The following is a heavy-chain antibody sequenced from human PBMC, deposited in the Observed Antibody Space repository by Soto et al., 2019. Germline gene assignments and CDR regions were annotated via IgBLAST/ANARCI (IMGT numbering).Heavy chain of an antibody. D-gene: IGHD6-13*01. V-gene: IGHV4-4*07. J-gene: IGHJ2*01. CDR3: ARDRGEYTSSWSWYFSH. CDR2: LNIAGTI. CDR1: GASISSFN. Sequence: NPSETLSLTCSVSGASISSFNWNWVRQPAGKGPEWVGRLNIAGTINYNPSLKSRITMSMDTSKNQISLHLRSVTAADTAIYYCARDRGEYTSSWSWYFSHWGHGTLVTVSS.